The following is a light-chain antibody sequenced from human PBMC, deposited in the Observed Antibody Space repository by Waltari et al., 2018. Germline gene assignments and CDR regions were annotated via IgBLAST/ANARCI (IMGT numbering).Light chain of an antibody. CDR1: SSHLGGWKY. Sequence: QSALTQPPSASGSLGQSVTISCTGTSSHLGGWKYVSWYQQHPGRAPKLMIYEVSERPSGVPDRFSGSKSDNTASLTVSGLQADDEADYYCSSYAGSDNPYLFGTGTKVTVL. CDR2: EVS. V-gene: IGLV2-8*01. CDR3: SSYAGSDNPYL. J-gene: IGLJ1*01.